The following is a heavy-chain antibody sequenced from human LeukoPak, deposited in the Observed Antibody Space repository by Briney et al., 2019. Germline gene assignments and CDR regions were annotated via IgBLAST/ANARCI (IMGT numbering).Heavy chain of an antibody. V-gene: IGHV4-38-2*02. CDR3: AREGSSWYYAFDI. Sequence: SETLSLTCAVSGYSISSGYYWGWIRPPPGKGPEWIGSIYHSGSTYYNPSLKSRVTISVDTSKNQFSLNLSSVTAADTAVYYCAREGSSWYYAFDIWGQGTMVTVSS. D-gene: IGHD6-13*01. CDR1: GYSISSGYY. J-gene: IGHJ3*02. CDR2: IYHSGST.